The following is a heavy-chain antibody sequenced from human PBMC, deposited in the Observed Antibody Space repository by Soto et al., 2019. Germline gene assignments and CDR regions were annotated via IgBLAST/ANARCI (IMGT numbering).Heavy chain of an antibody. CDR1: GYTFTGYY. V-gene: IGHV1-2*02. J-gene: IGHJ6*02. CDR3: ARESGYSGSHPMDV. CDR2: INPNSGGT. D-gene: IGHD5-12*01. Sequence: GASVKVSCKASGYTFTGYYMHWVRQAPGQGLEWIGWINPNSGGTNYAQKFQGRVTMTRDTSISTAYMELSRLRSDDTAVYYCARESGYSGSHPMDVWGQGTTVTVSS.